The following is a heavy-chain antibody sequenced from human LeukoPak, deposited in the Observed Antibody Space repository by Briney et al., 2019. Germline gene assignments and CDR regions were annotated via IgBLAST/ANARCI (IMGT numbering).Heavy chain of an antibody. CDR2: IYYSGST. V-gene: IGHV4-39*01. J-gene: IGHJ4*02. D-gene: IGHD2-2*01. CDR1: GGSMSSSSYL. CDR3: ARGRRDYCTSTSCYYYFDY. Sequence: SETLSLTCTVSGGSMSSSSYLWDWIRQPPGKGLDWIGSIYYSGSTYYNPSLKSRVTMSVDTSKNQFSLKLRSVTAADTAVYYCARGRRDYCTSTSCYYYFDYWGQGTLVTVSS.